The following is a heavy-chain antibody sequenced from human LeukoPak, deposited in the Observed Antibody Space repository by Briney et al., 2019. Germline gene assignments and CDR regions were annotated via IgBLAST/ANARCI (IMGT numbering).Heavy chain of an antibody. Sequence: GGSLRLSCAASGFTFSSYEMNWVRQAPGKGLEWVSYISSSGSTIYYADSVKGRFTISRDNAKNSLYLQMNSLRAEDTAVYCCARGSPKYCSSTSCYGGDYWGQGTLVTVSS. CDR3: ARGSPKYCSSTSCYGGDY. J-gene: IGHJ4*02. CDR1: GFTFSSYE. D-gene: IGHD2-2*01. CDR2: ISSSGSTI. V-gene: IGHV3-48*03.